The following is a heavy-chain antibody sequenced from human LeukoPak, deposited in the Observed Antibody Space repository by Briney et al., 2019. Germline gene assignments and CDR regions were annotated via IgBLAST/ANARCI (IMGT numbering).Heavy chain of an antibody. Sequence: ASVKVSCKASGYTFTAYHMHWVRQAPGQGLEWMGWINPNSGGTNYAQKFQGRVTMTRETPISTAYMELSRLRSDDTAVYYCARVLGIYCISVSCPFDYGGQGTLVTVSS. J-gene: IGHJ4*02. D-gene: IGHD2-2*01. V-gene: IGHV1-2*02. CDR3: ARVLGIYCISVSCPFDY. CDR1: GYTFTAYH. CDR2: INPNSGGT.